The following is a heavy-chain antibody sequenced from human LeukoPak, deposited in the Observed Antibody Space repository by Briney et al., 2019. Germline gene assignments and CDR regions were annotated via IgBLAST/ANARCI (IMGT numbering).Heavy chain of an antibody. CDR1: GYTFTNHY. D-gene: IGHD2-15*01. Sequence: ASVKVSCKASGYTFTNHYIHWVRQAPGPGLEWMGIVNPNSGGTTYAKTFQSRVTMTRDTSTSTVYMELSSLTSEDTAVYYCARDPLNCSGGRCSFYYDGMDVWGQGTTVTVS. CDR3: ARDPLNCSGGRCSFYYDGMDV. V-gene: IGHV1-46*01. J-gene: IGHJ6*02. CDR2: VNPNSGGT.